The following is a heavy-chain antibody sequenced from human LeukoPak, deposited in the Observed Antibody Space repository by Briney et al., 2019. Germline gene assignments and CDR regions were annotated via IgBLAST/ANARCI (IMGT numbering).Heavy chain of an antibody. V-gene: IGHV3-30*18. CDR2: ISYDGSNK. Sequence: GGSLRLSCAASGFTFSSYGMHWVRQAPGKGLEWVAVISYDGSNKYYADSVRGRFTISRDNSKNTLYLQMNSLRAEDTAVYYCAKDPATYYDFWSGPHNYFDYWGQGTLVTVSS. CDR3: AKDPATYYDFWSGPHNYFDY. D-gene: IGHD3-3*01. J-gene: IGHJ4*02. CDR1: GFTFSSYG.